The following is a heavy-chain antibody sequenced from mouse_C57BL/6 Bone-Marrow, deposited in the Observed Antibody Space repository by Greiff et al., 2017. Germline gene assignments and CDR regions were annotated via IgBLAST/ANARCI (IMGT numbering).Heavy chain of an antibody. Sequence: EVQVVESGAELVRPGASVKLSCTASGFNIKDDYMHWVKQRPEQGLEWIGWIDPENGDTEYASKFQGKATITADTSSNTAYLQLSSLTSEDTAVYYCTTHCNGYWGQGTLVTVSA. CDR3: TTHCNGY. J-gene: IGHJ3*01. D-gene: IGHD2-1*01. CDR2: IDPENGDT. V-gene: IGHV14-4*01. CDR1: GFNIKDDY.